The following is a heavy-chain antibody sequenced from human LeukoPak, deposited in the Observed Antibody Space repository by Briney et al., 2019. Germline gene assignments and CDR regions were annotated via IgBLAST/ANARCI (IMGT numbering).Heavy chain of an antibody. J-gene: IGHJ4*02. CDR3: ARANLSGPFDY. Sequence: SETLSLTCTVSGGSISSSSYYWGWIRQPPGKGLEWIGSIYYSGSTYYNPSLKSRVTISVDTSKNQFSLKLSSVTAADTAVYYCARANLSGPFDYWGQGTLVAVSS. CDR1: GGSISSSSYY. V-gene: IGHV4-39*07. D-gene: IGHD3-3*01. CDR2: IYYSGST.